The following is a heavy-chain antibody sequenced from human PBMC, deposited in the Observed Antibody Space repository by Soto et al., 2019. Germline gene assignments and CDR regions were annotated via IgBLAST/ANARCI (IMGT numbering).Heavy chain of an antibody. CDR1: GYTFTSYD. Sequence: ASVKVSCKASGYTFTSYDINWVRQATGQGLEWMGWMNPNSSNTGYAQKFQGRVTMTRNTSISTAYMELSSLRSEDTAVYYCARAHYYDSSGYYPNFDYWGQGTLVTVSS. CDR2: MNPNSSNT. J-gene: IGHJ4*02. CDR3: ARAHYYDSSGYYPNFDY. V-gene: IGHV1-8*01. D-gene: IGHD3-22*01.